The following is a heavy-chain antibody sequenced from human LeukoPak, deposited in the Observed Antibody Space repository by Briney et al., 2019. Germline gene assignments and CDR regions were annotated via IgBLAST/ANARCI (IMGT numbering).Heavy chain of an antibody. CDR3: ARDQSSSATFDY. V-gene: IGHV1-69*04. J-gene: IGHJ4*02. D-gene: IGHD6-13*01. CDR2: IIPILGIA. CDR1: GGTFSSYA. Sequence: SVKVSCKAFGGTFSSYAISWVRQAPGQGREWMGRIIPILGIANYAQKFQGRVTITADKSTSTAYMELSSLRSEDTAVYYCARDQSSSATFDYWGQGTLVTVSS.